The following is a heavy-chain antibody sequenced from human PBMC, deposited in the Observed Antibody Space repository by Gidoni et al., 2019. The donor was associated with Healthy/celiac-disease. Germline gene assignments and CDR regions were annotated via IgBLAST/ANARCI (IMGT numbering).Heavy chain of an antibody. CDR3: STAFFGCLEWLAIDY. CDR1: GFTLSTAW. CDR2: IKSKTDGGTT. D-gene: IGHD3-3*01. Sequence: ELPLVESGGCLVMPGGSLRLSCAASGFTLSTAWMSWVGQAPGKGLEWGGRIKSKTDGGTTDDSAPVKGRFTISRDDSKNTLYLQMNSLKTEDTDVYYCSTAFFGCLEWLAIDYWGQGTLVTVSS. V-gene: IGHV3-15*01. J-gene: IGHJ4*02.